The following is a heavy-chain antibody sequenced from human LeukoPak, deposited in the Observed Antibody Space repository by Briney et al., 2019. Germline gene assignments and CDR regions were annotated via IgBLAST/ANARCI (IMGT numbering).Heavy chain of an antibody. CDR2: INGDGSVT. D-gene: IGHD4-11*01. CDR1: GLTLRNYW. J-gene: IGHJ4*02. CDR3: ATQDYSNFDY. Sequence: GGSLRLSCAASGLTLRNYWMAWVRQAPGKGLERVANINGDGSVTDYVDSVKGRFTTSRDNARNSMYLQMNSLSAEDTAVYYCATQDYSNFDYWGRGILVSVSS. V-gene: IGHV3-7*01.